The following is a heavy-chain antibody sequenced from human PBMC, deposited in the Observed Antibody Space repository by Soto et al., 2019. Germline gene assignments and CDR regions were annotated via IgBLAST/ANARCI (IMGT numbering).Heavy chain of an antibody. J-gene: IGHJ5*02. CDR2: IDTDGGGT. Sequence: EVQLVESGGGLVQPGGSLRVSCAASGFTLRSHRIHWVRQAPGKGLEWVSRIDTDGGGTSYADSVKGRFTISTDNAKNPVYLQMNGLGAEDTAVYYCATVFDLWGQGTLVTVSA. CDR1: GFTLRSHR. CDR3: ATVFDL. V-gene: IGHV3-74*01.